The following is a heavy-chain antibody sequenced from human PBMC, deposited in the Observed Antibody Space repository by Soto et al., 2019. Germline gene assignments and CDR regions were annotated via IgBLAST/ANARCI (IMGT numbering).Heavy chain of an antibody. Sequence: QVQLVQSGAEVKKPGSSVKVSCKASGGTFSSYAISWVRQAPGQGLEWMGGIIPIFGTANYAQKFQGRVTIGADESTSTADMERRSLRSEDTAVYYWARVVTVVKSFHYWYFDLWGRGTLVTVSS. D-gene: IGHD2-15*01. CDR2: IIPIFGTA. J-gene: IGHJ2*01. CDR1: GGTFSSYA. V-gene: IGHV1-69*12. CDR3: ARVVTVVKSFHYWYFDL.